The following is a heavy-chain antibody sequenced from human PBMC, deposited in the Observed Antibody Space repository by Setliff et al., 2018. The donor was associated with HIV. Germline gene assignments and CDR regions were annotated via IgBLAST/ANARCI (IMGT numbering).Heavy chain of an antibody. Sequence: PGGSLRLSCAASGFAFSTYWMHWVRQAPGKGLVWVSRINTDGSTIDYADSVRGRSTISRDNAKNSLFLQMNSLRAEDTAVYYCARGQTSVTLQFDHWGQGTLVTVSS. CDR2: INTDGSTI. J-gene: IGHJ4*02. D-gene: IGHD4-17*01. CDR1: GFAFSTYW. V-gene: IGHV3-74*01. CDR3: ARGQTSVTLQFDH.